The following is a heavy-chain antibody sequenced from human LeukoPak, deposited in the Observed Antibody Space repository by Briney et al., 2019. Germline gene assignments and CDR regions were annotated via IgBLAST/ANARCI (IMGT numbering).Heavy chain of an antibody. CDR1: GFTFSRYW. CDR3: ASRKQWDMIDY. Sequence: GGSLRLSCAASGFTFSRYWMSWVRQAPGKGLEWVSYISSSSSTIYYADSVKGRFTISRDNAKNSLYLQMNSLRAEDTAVYYCASRKQWDMIDYWGQGTLVTVSS. V-gene: IGHV3-48*01. D-gene: IGHD2-15*01. CDR2: ISSSSSTI. J-gene: IGHJ4*02.